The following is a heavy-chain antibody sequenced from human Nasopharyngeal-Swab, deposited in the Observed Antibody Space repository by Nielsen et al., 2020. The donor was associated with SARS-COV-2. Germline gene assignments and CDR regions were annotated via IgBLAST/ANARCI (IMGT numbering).Heavy chain of an antibody. Sequence: WVRQAPGQRLEWMGWINAGNGNTKYSQKFQGRVTITRDTSASTAYMELSSLGSEDTAVYYCARGCSSTSCPQGVGWFDPWGQGTLVTVS. CDR3: ARGCSSTSCPQGVGWFDP. J-gene: IGHJ5*02. D-gene: IGHD2-2*01. CDR2: INAGNGNT. V-gene: IGHV1-3*01.